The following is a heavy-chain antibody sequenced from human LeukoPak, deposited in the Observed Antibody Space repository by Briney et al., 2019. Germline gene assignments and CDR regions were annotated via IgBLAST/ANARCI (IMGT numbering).Heavy chain of an antibody. J-gene: IGHJ6*03. V-gene: IGHV3-23*01. CDR3: TKELHVAVAVADYYYFYMDV. CDR2: INGGGNTT. D-gene: IGHD6-19*01. CDR1: GFAFSSFA. Sequence: QSGGSLRLSCAASGFAFSSFAMGWVRQSPGKGLEWLSTINGGGNTTFHADSVKGRFTISRDNSKNTLYLHMDSLRPDDTAIYYCTKELHVAVAVADYYYFYMDVWGRGTAVTVSS.